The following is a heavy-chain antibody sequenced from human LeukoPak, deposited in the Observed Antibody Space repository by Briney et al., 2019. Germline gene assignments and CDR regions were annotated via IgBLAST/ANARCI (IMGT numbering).Heavy chain of an antibody. CDR3: ATGRYYYDSSGLGSVDY. Sequence: ASVKVSCKVSGYTLTELSMHWVRQAPGKGREWMGGFDPEDGETIYAQKFQGRVIMTEDTSTDTAYMELSSLRSEDTAVYYCATGRYYYDSSGLGSVDYWGQGTLVTVSS. CDR1: GYTLTELS. V-gene: IGHV1-24*01. CDR2: FDPEDGET. D-gene: IGHD3-22*01. J-gene: IGHJ4*02.